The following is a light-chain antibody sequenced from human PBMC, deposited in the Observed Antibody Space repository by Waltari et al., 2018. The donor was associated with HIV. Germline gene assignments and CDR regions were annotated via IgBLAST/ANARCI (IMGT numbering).Light chain of an antibody. CDR3: CSYGGRRI. CDR1: SSDIGVYNY. V-gene: IGLV2-11*01. J-gene: IGLJ2*01. Sequence: QSALTQPRSVSGSPGQSVTIPCTLPSSDIGVYNYVPWYPQHAGKAPKLVIYDVSKRPSGVPDRFSGSKSGNTASLTISGLQPEDEADYHCCSYGGRRIFAGGTKLTVL. CDR2: DVS.